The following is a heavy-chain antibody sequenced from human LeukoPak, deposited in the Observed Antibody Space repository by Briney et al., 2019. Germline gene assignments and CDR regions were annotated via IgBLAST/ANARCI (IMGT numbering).Heavy chain of an antibody. CDR3: ASPGIYYGSGSYHY. J-gene: IGHJ4*02. CDR2: ISSSSSYI. CDR1: GFTFNSYS. D-gene: IGHD3-10*01. V-gene: IGHV3-21*01. Sequence: GGSLRLSCAASGFTFNSYSMNWVRQAPGKGLEWVSSISSSSSYIYYADSVKGRFTISRDNAKNSLYLQMNSLRAEDTAVYYCASPGIYYGSGSYHYWGQGTLVTVSS.